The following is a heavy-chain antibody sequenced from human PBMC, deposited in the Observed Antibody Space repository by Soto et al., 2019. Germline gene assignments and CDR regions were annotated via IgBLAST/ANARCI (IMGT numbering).Heavy chain of an antibody. V-gene: IGHV1-69*02. CDR2: IFPLTDIP. CDR3: ARSTLVVLNYFES. Sequence: QVQLVQSGTEVKKPGSSVKVSCKASGGTFRNYPINWVRQAPGQGLEWMGSIFPLTDIPDYAQNFQARLTISADKSTSTAYMELSGLTSDDTAMYFCARSTLVVLNYFESWGQGTIVTVSS. CDR1: GGTFRNYP. J-gene: IGHJ4*02. D-gene: IGHD1-1*01.